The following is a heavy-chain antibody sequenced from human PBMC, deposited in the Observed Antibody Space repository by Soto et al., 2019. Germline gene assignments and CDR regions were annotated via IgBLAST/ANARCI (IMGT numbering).Heavy chain of an antibody. D-gene: IGHD6-13*01. CDR3: ARDGSIAAAGYFDY. Sequence: QVQLQESGPGLVKPSQTLSLTCTVSGGSISRGGYYWSWIRQHPGKGLEWIGYIYYSGSTYYNPFLKSRVTVSLDTSKNQFSLKLGSVTAADTAVYYCARDGSIAAAGYFDYWGQGTLVTVSS. J-gene: IGHJ4*02. V-gene: IGHV4-31*03. CDR1: GGSISRGGYY. CDR2: IYYSGST.